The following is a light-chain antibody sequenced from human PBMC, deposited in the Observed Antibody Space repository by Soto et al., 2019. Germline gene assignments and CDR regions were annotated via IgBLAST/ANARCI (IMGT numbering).Light chain of an antibody. CDR1: QTVSRN. J-gene: IGKJ5*01. V-gene: IGKV3-15*01. Sequence: SAATVSVSKRARATLYCMASQTVSRNLAWYQQRPGQAPRLIRYGASTRATGFPARFSGSGSGTEFTLTISSLQSEDFAVYLCQQYHYWPITVGQGTGLENK. CDR3: QQYHYWPIT. CDR2: GAS.